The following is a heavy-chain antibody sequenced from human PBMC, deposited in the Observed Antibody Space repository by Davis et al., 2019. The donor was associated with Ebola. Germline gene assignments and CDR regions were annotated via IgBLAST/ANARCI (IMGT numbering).Heavy chain of an antibody. CDR2: ISGDSLYT. CDR1: EFTFSDYY. CDR3: AKFIMQSWYPLDH. V-gene: IGHV3-11*03. J-gene: IGHJ4*02. Sequence: GESLKISCAASEFTFSDYYMTWIRQAPGKGLEWVSYISGDSLYTNYADSVRGRLTISRDDAKNSLYLQMNSLRAEDTAVYYCAKFIMQSWYPLDHWGQGTLVTVSS. D-gene: IGHD6-13*01.